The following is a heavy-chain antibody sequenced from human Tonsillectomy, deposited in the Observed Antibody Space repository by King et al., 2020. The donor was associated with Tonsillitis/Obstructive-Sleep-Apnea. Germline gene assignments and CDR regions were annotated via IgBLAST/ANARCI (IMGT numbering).Heavy chain of an antibody. J-gene: IGHJ5*02. V-gene: IGHV4-31*03. CDR2: IYYSGST. Sequence: QLQESGPGLVKPSQTLSLTCTVSGGSISSGGYYWSWIRQHPGKGLEWIGYIYYSGSTYYNPSLKSRVTISVDTSKNQFSLKLSSVTAADTAVYYCAGVGRFCSSTTCYQNWFDPWGQGTLVTLSS. CDR1: GGSISSGGYY. D-gene: IGHD2-2*01. CDR3: AGVGRFCSSTTCYQNWFDP.